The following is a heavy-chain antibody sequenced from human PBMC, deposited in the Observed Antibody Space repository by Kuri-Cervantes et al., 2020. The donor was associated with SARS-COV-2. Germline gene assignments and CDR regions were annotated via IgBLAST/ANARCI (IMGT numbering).Heavy chain of an antibody. J-gene: IGHJ6*02. CDR1: GGSISSSSYY. CDR2: IYYSGST. CDR3: ARVDVGYYYYGRDV. V-gene: IGHV4-39*07. D-gene: IGHD3-10*02. Sequence: SETLSLTCTVSGGSISSSSYYCGWIRQPPGKGLEWIGSIYYSGSTYYNPSLKSRVTISVDTSKNQFSLKLSSVTAADTAVYYCARVDVGYYYYGRDVWGQGTLVTVSS.